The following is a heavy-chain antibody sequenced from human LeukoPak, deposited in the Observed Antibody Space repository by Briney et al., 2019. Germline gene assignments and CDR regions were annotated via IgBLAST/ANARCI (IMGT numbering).Heavy chain of an antibody. CDR3: ARVQLVDYYYYSYMDV. CDR1: GFTFSSYG. D-gene: IGHD6-6*01. CDR2: ISGSGGST. Sequence: QSWGSLRLSCAASGFTFSSYGMSWVRQVPGKGLEWVSAISGSGGSTYYADSVKGRFTISRDNSKNTLYLQMNSLRAEDTALYYCARVQLVDYYYYSYMDVWGKGTTVTVSS. J-gene: IGHJ6*03. V-gene: IGHV3-23*01.